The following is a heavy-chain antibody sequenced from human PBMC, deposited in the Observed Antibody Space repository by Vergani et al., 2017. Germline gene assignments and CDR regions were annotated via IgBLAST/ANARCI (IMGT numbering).Heavy chain of an antibody. CDR1: GFTFSDYY. D-gene: IGHD6-6*01. J-gene: IGHJ6*03. CDR2: ISSSGSTI. CDR3: AREVRRSSSSPQWCYYYYYMYV. Sequence: QVQLVESGGGLVKPGGSLRLSCAASGFTFSDYYMSWIRQAPGKGLEWVSYISSSGSTIYYADSVKGRFTISRDNATNSLYLQMNSLRAEDTAVYYCAREVRRSSSSPQWCYYYYYMYVWGKGTTVTVSS. V-gene: IGHV3-11*01.